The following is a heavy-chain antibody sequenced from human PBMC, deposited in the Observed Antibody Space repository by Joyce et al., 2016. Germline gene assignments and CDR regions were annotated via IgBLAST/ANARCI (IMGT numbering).Heavy chain of an antibody. J-gene: IGHJ5*02. D-gene: IGHD2-15*01. CDR2: INTGNCNT. V-gene: IGHV1-3*04. CDR1: GYTFTDYT. Sequence: QVQLVQSGAEVKKPGASVKISCKASGYTFTDYTIHWLRQAPGQSLEWMAWINTGNCNTKYSQKFQGRVAITMDTSATTVYMELTRLRSEDTAVYYCARVTGYCSGGSCYYWFDPWGQGTLVTVSS. CDR3: ARVTGYCSGGSCYYWFDP.